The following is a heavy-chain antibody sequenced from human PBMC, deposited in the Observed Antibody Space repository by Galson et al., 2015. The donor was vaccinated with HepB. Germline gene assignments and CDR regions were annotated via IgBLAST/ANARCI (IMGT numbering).Heavy chain of an antibody. CDR1: GFNLTSYA. J-gene: IGHJ4*02. D-gene: IGHD4-17*01. CDR3: TKVSPDYGEIDY. Sequence: SLRLSCAVSGFNLTSYAMSWVRQAPGKRLEWVSIISNIGGTTYYADSVKGRFTISRDISKGTLYVQMNSLRAEDTAIYYCTKVSPDYGEIDYWGQGTLVTVSS. V-gene: IGHV3-23*01. CDR2: ISNIGGTT.